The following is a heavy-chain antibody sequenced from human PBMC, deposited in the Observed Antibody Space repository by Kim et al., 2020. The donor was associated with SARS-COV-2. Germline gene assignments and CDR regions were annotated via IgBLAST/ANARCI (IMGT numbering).Heavy chain of an antibody. D-gene: IGHD3-10*01. J-gene: IGHJ6*02. CDR1: GFTFSSCA. Sequence: GGSLRLSCAASGFTFSSCAIHWVRQAPGKGLEWVAVISYDGSNKNYADSVKGRFTISRDNSKNTLYLQMNSLRAEDTALYYCARDPGSRRRGVRCSYYGMDIWGQGTMVTVSS. V-gene: IGHV3-30-3*01. CDR3: ARDPGSRRRGVRCSYYGMDI. CDR2: ISYDGSNK.